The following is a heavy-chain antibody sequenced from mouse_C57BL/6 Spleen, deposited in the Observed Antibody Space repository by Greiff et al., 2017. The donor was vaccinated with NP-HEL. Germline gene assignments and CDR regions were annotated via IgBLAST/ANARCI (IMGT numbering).Heavy chain of an antibody. D-gene: IGHD2-3*01. CDR2: ISRGGSYT. V-gene: IGHV5-6*01. J-gene: IGHJ1*03. CDR3: ARPLYDQYFDV. Sequence: EVKLVEPGGDLVKPGASLKLSCAASGFTFSSYGMPWVRQTPDKRLEWVATISRGGSYTYYPDSVKGRFTITGDNAKNTLYLQLSSLKSEDTAMYYCARPLYDQYFDVWGTGTTVTVSS. CDR1: GFTFSSYG.